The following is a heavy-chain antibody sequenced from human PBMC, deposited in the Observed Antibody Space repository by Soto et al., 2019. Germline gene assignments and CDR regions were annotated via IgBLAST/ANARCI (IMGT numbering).Heavy chain of an antibody. CDR3: AKDRILQDIEARPAYYYGLDV. J-gene: IGHJ6*02. D-gene: IGHD5-12*01. CDR2: ISYDGSNK. V-gene: IGHV3-30*18. Sequence: GGSLRLSCAASGFTFSSYGMHWVRQAPGKGLEWVAVISYDGSNKYYADSVKGRFTISRDNSKNTLYLQMNSLRAEDTAVYYCAKDRILQDIEARPAYYYGLDVWGQGTTVTVSS. CDR1: GFTFSSYG.